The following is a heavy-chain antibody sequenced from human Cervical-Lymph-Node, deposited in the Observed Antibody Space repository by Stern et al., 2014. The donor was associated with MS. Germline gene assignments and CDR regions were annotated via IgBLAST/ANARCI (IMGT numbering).Heavy chain of an antibody. D-gene: IGHD3-10*01. CDR3: ARELDRAADY. Sequence: VHLVESGPGLVKPSQTLSLTCSVSCGSIRSDGSYWCWSLQHPGKGMEWIWDIYHCRRTYYSPSRNSRLSILVDQSQNHLSRKLSTVTAAETAVYCCARELDRAADYWGQGSLVTVSS. J-gene: IGHJ4*02. CDR1: CGSIRSDGSY. CDR2: IYHCRRT. V-gene: IGHV4-31*02.